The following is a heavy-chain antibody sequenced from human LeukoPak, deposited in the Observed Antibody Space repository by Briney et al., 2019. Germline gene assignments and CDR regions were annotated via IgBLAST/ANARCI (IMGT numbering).Heavy chain of an antibody. CDR3: AKDGEGLSNLYHYMDV. D-gene: IGHD2/OR15-2a*01. CDR1: GFTFSSYA. J-gene: IGHJ6*03. V-gene: IGHV3-23*01. Sequence: PGGSLRLSCAASGFTFSSYAMSWVRQAPGKGLEWVSTISGNSDTTYSADSLKGRFTISRDNSKNTLYLQMNSLRAEDTAVYYCAKDGEGLSNLYHYMDVWGTGTTVTVSS. CDR2: ISGNSDTT.